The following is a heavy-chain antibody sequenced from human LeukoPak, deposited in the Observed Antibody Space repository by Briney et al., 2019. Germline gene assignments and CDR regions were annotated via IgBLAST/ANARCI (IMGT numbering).Heavy chain of an antibody. CDR1: GGSISSGGYY. CDR2: IYHSGST. D-gene: IGHD2-2*01. V-gene: IGHV4-30-2*01. Sequence: SETLSLTCTVSGGSISSGGYYWSWIRQPPGKGLEWIGYIYHSGSTYYNPSLKSRVTISVDRSKNQFSLKLSSVTAADTAVYYCARVPLRLGYCSSTSCIGGAFDIWGQGTMVTVSS. CDR3: ARVPLRLGYCSSTSCIGGAFDI. J-gene: IGHJ3*02.